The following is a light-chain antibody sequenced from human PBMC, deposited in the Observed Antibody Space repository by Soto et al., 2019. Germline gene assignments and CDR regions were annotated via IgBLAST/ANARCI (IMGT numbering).Light chain of an antibody. Sequence: DIQLTQTPSTLSASVGDEVTITCRASQTISRWLAWYKQKPGRAPKLLIYDASTLESGVPSRFSGSGSETEFTLTISRLQPDDFATYFCHSRALGQGTRLEI. J-gene: IGKJ5*01. CDR3: HSRA. CDR1: QTISRW. V-gene: IGKV1-5*01. CDR2: DAS.